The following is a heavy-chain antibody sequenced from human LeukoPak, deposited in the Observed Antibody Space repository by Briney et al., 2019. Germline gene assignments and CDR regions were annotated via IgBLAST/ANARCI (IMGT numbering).Heavy chain of an antibody. V-gene: IGHV1-46*01. D-gene: IGHD2-15*01. CDR2: INPSGGST. J-gene: IGHJ6*02. CDR1: GYTFTSYY. CDR3: SSLSGGSYAYYGMDV. Sequence: ASVKVSCKASGYTFTSYYMHWVRQAPGQALEWMGIINPSGGSTSYAQKFQGRVTMTRDTSTSTVYTELSSLRSEDTAVYYCSSLSGGSYAYYGMDVWGQGTTVTVSS.